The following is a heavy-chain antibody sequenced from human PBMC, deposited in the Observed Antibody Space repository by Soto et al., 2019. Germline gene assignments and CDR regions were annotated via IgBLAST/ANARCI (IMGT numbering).Heavy chain of an antibody. V-gene: IGHV3-53*01. D-gene: IGHD2-2*01. Sequence: PGGSLRLSCAASGFTVSSNYMSWVRQAPGKGLEWVSVIYSGGSTYYADSVKGRFTISRDNSKNTLYLQMNSLRAEDTAVYYCARDSTNSIVVVTSWGQGTLVTVPS. CDR2: IYSGGST. CDR3: ARDSTNSIVVVTS. CDR1: GFTVSSNY. J-gene: IGHJ5*02.